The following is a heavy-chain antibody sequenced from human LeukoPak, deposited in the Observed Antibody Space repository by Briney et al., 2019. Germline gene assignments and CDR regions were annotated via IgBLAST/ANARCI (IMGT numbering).Heavy chain of an antibody. CDR3: AKDVSGLFSSGWIDS. CDR2: ISSRSGHI. D-gene: IGHD6-19*01. Sequence: AGSLRLSCAASGFTFSSYSMNWVRQAPEKGLEWVSSISSRSGHIYYADSVKGRFTISRDNSKNSLYLQMNSLRAEDTAVYYCAKDVSGLFSSGWIDSWGQGTLVTVSS. CDR1: GFTFSSYS. J-gene: IGHJ4*02. V-gene: IGHV3-21*06.